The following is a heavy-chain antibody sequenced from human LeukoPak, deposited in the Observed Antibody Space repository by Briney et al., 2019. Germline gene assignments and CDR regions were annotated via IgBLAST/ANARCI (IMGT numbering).Heavy chain of an antibody. CDR2: ISSSSSTI. V-gene: IGHV3-48*01. CDR1: GFTFSSYS. J-gene: IGHJ6*02. D-gene: IGHD2-2*01. Sequence: PGGSLRLSCAASGFTFSSYSMNWVRQAPGKGLEWVSYISSSSSTIYYADSVKGRFTISRDNSKNTLYLQMNSLRAEDTAVYYCAKAPLYCSSTSCIYYYYGMDVWGQGTTVTVSS. CDR3: AKAPLYCSSTSCIYYYYGMDV.